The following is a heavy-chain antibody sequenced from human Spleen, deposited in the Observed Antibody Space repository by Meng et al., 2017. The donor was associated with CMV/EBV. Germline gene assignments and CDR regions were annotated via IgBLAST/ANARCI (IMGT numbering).Heavy chain of an antibody. V-gene: IGHV4-59*01. CDR2: MSYSGSA. D-gene: IGHD6-19*01. CDR3: ARRYSTSGGMDV. CDR1: GGSSTSYY. J-gene: IGHJ6*02. Sequence: SETLSLTCTVSGGSSTSYYWSWIRQPPGKGLVWIGYMSYSGSANYNPSLKSRVTISVDTSKNQFSLKLSSVTAADTAVYYCARRYSTSGGMDVWGQGTTVTVSS.